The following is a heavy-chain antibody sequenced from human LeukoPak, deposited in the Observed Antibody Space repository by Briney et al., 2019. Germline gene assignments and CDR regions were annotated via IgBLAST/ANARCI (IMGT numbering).Heavy chain of an antibody. J-gene: IGHJ6*02. CDR1: GGTFNRYA. D-gene: IGHD2-2*01. CDR2: IIPIFGTA. Sequence: GSSVKVSCKASGGTFNRYAISWVRQAPGQGLEWVGGIIPIFGTANYAQKFQGRVTITADESTSTAYMELSSLRSEDTAVYYCARQYCSSTSCHYKYGMDVWGQGTTVTVSS. V-gene: IGHV1-69*01. CDR3: ARQYCSSTSCHYKYGMDV.